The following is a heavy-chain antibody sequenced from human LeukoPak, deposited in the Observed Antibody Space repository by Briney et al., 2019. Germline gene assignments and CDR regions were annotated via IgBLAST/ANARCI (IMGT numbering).Heavy chain of an antibody. D-gene: IGHD4-4*01. CDR2: IFHSGST. V-gene: IGHV4-31*03. Sequence: PSETLSLTCTVSGGSVSSGGYYWSWIRQHPGKGPEWIGYIFHSGSTHYNPSLKSRLTISGDTSKNQFSLKLTSLTAADTALYYCVRDRGDYSGDPGYFEYWGQGILVTVSS. CDR1: GGSVSSGGYY. J-gene: IGHJ4*02. CDR3: VRDRGDYSGDPGYFEY.